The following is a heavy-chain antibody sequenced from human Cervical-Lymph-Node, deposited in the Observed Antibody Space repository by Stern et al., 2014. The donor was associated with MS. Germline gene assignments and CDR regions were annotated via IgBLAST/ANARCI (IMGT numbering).Heavy chain of an antibody. CDR1: GYTFTNYA. D-gene: IGHD3-9*01. CDR3: ARYFRGWAGENDY. V-gene: IGHV7-4-1*02. J-gene: IGHJ4*02. Sequence: VQLVQSGSEFKKPGASVKVSCKASGYTFTNYAMNWVRQAPGQGLEWMGWINTDTGEPTYADGLTGRFVFSLDTSVSTAYLQINSLKAEDSGVYYCARYFRGWAGENDYWGQGTLVTVSS. CDR2: INTDTGEP.